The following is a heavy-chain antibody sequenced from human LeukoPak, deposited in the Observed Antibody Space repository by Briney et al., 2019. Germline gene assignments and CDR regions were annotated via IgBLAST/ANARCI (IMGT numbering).Heavy chain of an antibody. CDR3: TRDRAGTQRWVEFDL. CDR1: GFTVSGTL. J-gene: IGHJ5*02. CDR2: IYDYYRT. Sequence: GGSLRLSCTASGFTVSGTLMDWVREAPGKGLERVSVIYDYYRTVYTDSVKGRFTISRDNSKNMVYLQMNSLRPEDSAVYYCTRDRAGTQRWVEFDLWGPGTLVTVSS. V-gene: IGHV3-66*03. D-gene: IGHD5-18*01.